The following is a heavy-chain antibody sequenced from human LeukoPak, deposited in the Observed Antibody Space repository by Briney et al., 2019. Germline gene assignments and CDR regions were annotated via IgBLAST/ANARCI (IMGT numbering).Heavy chain of an antibody. CDR2: THASGST. V-gene: IGHV4-4*07. Sequence: SETLSLTCTVSGGPMSSYYWTWIRQPAGKGLEWIGRTHASGSTNYHPSLKSRVTMSVDTSKNQFSLKVRSVTAADTAVYYCARGVFFGITAPDYWGQGTLVTVSS. D-gene: IGHD3-3*01. CDR1: GGPMSSYY. CDR3: ARGVFFGITAPDY. J-gene: IGHJ4*02.